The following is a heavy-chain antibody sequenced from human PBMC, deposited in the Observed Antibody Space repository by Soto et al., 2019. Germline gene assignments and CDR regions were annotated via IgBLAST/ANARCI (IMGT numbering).Heavy chain of an antibody. V-gene: IGHV3-53*02. J-gene: IGHJ3*02. CDR3: ARATEWNALDI. D-gene: IGHD3-3*01. Sequence: DVQLVETGGGLIQPGGSLRLSCAASGYSDSSDYMNWVRQDPGKGLEWVSVIYRGGSTYYADSVRGRFTISRDNSENTLFLQMNSLRAEDTAVYYCARATEWNALDIWGQGTMVTVSS. CDR2: IYRGGST. CDR1: GYSDSSDY.